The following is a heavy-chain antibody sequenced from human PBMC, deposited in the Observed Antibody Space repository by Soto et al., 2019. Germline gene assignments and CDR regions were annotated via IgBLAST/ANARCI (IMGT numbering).Heavy chain of an antibody. CDR3: ATSLYYYDRSGQDAFDI. D-gene: IGHD3-22*01. CDR1: GYTFTSYY. Sequence: ASVKVSCKASGYTFTSYYMHWVRQAPGQGLEWMGIINPSGGSTSYAQKFQGRVTMARDTSTSTVYMELSSLRCEDTAVYYCATSLYYYDRSGQDAFDIWGQGTMVTVSS. V-gene: IGHV1-46*01. J-gene: IGHJ3*02. CDR2: INPSGGST.